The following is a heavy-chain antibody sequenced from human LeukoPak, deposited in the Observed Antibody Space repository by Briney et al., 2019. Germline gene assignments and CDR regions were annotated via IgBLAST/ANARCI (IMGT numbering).Heavy chain of an antibody. D-gene: IGHD3-22*01. Sequence: ASETPSLTCTVSGGSINGYYWSWIRQSPEKGLVWIGYMYYSGSTNYNPSLKSRVSLSLDMSKNQFSLNLRSVTAADTALYYCARHFTYYYDTSGYPRDAFDIWGQGTMVTVSS. V-gene: IGHV4-59*08. CDR2: MYYSGST. CDR3: ARHFTYYYDTSGYPRDAFDI. CDR1: GGSINGYY. J-gene: IGHJ3*02.